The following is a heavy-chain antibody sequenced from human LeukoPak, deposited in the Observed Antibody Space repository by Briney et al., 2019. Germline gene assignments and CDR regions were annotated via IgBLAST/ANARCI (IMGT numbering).Heavy chain of an antibody. CDR2: INSDGSST. D-gene: IGHD3-3*01. CDR1: GFSLSSYW. V-gene: IGHV3-74*01. Sequence: GGSLRLSCAASGFSLSSYWMHWVRQAPGKGLVWVSRINSDGSSTSYADSVKGRFTISRDNAKNTLYLQMNSLRAEDTAVYYCARVASWDYDFWSGYYFGDYYYYYYMDVWGKGTTVTVSS. J-gene: IGHJ6*03. CDR3: ARVASWDYDFWSGYYFGDYYYYYYMDV.